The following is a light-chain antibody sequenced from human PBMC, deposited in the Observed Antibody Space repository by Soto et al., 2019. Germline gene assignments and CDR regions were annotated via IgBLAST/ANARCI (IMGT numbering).Light chain of an antibody. CDR2: GAC. CDR1: QSVSSSR. Sequence: EIVLTQSPGTLSLSPGERATLSCRASQSVSSSRLAWYRQKPGQAPRLLIDGACSRATGIPDRFSGSESGTDFTLTISRLEPEDFAVYYCQQYGSSLWTFGQGTKVAIK. V-gene: IGKV3-20*01. CDR3: QQYGSSLWT. J-gene: IGKJ1*01.